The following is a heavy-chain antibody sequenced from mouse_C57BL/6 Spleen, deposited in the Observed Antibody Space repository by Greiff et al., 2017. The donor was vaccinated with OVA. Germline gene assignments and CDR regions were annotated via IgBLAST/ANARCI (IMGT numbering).Heavy chain of an antibody. CDR3: AKNYITTVHAMDY. V-gene: IGHV2-5*01. J-gene: IGHJ4*01. CDR2: IWRGGST. Sequence: VQLQESGPGLVQPSQSLSITCTVSGFSLTSYGVHWVRQSPGKGLEWLGVIWRGGSTDYNAAFMSRLSITKDNSKSQVFFKMNSLQADDTAIYYCAKNYITTVHAMDYWGQGTSVTVSS. D-gene: IGHD1-1*01. CDR1: GFSLTSYG.